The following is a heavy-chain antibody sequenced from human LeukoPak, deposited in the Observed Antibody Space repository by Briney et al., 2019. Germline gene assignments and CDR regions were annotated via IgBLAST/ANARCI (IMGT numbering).Heavy chain of an antibody. V-gene: IGHV1-2*02. CDR3: ARDGYYGSGSYFY. J-gene: IGHJ4*02. CDR2: INPNSGGT. D-gene: IGHD3-10*01. Sequence: GASVKVSCKASGYTFTGYYMHWVRQAPGQGLEWMGWINPNSGGTNYAQKFQGRVTMTRDTSISTAYMELSRLRSDGTAVCYCARDGYYGSGSYFYWGQGTLVTVSS. CDR1: GYTFTGYY.